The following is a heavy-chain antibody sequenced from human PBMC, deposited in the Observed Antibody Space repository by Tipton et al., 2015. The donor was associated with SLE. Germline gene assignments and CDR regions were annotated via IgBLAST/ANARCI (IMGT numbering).Heavy chain of an antibody. Sequence: SLRLSCAASGFTFSDYGMHWVRQAPGKGLEWVAFIRYDGSDKDYTDSVKGRFTISRDNSKNTLFLQMNSLRAEDTAMYYCARVPSPYQFHAFDIWGQGTMVTVSS. V-gene: IGHV3-30*02. CDR3: ARVPSPYQFHAFDI. CDR2: IRYDGSDK. J-gene: IGHJ3*02. CDR1: GFTFSDYG.